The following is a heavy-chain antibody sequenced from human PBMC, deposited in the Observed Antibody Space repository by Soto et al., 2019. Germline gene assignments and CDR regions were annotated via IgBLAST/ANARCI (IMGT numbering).Heavy chain of an antibody. J-gene: IGHJ4*02. Sequence: EVQLVESGGGLVQPGGSLRLSCAASGFTFSSYEMNWVRQAPGKGLEWVSYISSSGSTIYYADSVKGRFTISRDNAKNSLYRQMNSLRAEDTDVYYCAGGLPAGIAVAGVDYWGQGTLVTVSS. CDR3: AGGLPAGIAVAGVDY. CDR1: GFTFSSYE. D-gene: IGHD6-19*01. CDR2: ISSSGSTI. V-gene: IGHV3-48*03.